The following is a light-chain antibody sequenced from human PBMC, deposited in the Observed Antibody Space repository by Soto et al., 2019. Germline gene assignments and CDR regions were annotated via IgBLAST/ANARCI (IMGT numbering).Light chain of an antibody. CDR2: GAS. CDR1: QTVSSSW. J-gene: IGKJ2*01. V-gene: IGKV3-20*01. Sequence: EIVLTQSADTLSLSPGERATLSCRASQTVSSSWLAWYQQKAGQAPRILIYGASSRAIGIPDRFSGSGSGTDFTLTITRLEPEDFAMYYCQQYGSSPYTFGQGTKLEIK. CDR3: QQYGSSPYT.